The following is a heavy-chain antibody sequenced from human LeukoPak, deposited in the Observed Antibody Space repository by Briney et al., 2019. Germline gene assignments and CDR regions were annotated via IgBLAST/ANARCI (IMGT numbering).Heavy chain of an antibody. J-gene: IGHJ4*02. V-gene: IGHV1-2*02. D-gene: IGHD1-26*01. Sequence: GASVKVPFKASGYTFTGHYMHWVRQAPGQGLEWMGGINPNNGGTNYAQKFQGRVTMTRDTSISTAYMELSRLRSDDTAVYYCARGYALYSGRYIDFDYWGQGTLVTVSS. CDR1: GYTFTGHY. CDR2: INPNNGGT. CDR3: ARGYALYSGRYIDFDY.